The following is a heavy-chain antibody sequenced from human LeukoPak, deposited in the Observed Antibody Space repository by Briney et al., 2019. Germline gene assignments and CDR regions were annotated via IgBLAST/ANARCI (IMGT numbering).Heavy chain of an antibody. CDR2: ICYDGTNQ. D-gene: IGHD5-18*01. J-gene: IGHJ4*02. Sequence: GGSLRLSCAASGFSFSSYGMHGVRQAPGKGLEGVVVICYDGTNQYNADSAKGRFTIHYANSKNTLSLQLNSRPAEDSPGYYCARVQRGFRYSKYHFDYWGEGTLLTLSS. CDR3: ARVQRGFRYSKYHFDY. CDR1: GFSFSSYG. V-gene: IGHV3-33*01.